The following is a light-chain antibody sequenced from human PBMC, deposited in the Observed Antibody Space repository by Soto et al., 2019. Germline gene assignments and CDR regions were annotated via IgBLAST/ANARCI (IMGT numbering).Light chain of an antibody. CDR1: QSVSSY. CDR3: QQRSNWPPYT. V-gene: IGKV3-11*01. CDR2: DAS. J-gene: IGKJ2*01. Sequence: EIVLKQSPATLSLSPGERATLSCRASQSVSSYLAWYQQKPGQAPRLLIYDASNRATGIPARFSGSGSGTDFTLTISSLEPEDFAVYYWQQRSNWPPYTFGQGTKLE.